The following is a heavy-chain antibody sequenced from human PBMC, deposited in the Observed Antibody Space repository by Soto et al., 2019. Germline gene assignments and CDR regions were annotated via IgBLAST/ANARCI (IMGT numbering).Heavy chain of an antibody. Sequence: QVQLVESGGGVVQPGRSLRLSCAASGFTFSSYGMHWVRQAPGKGLEWVAGIWYDGSNKYYADSVKGRFTISRDNSKNTLYLQMNSLRAEDTAVYYCARERATCIQRWPTLDYWGQGTLVTVSS. CDR3: ARERATCIQRWPTLDY. CDR2: IWYDGSNK. J-gene: IGHJ4*02. CDR1: GFTFSSYG. D-gene: IGHD5-18*01. V-gene: IGHV3-33*01.